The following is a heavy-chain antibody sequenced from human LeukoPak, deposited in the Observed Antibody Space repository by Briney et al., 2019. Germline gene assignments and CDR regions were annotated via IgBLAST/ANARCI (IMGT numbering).Heavy chain of an antibody. Sequence: ASVKVSCKASGYIFTSYGISWVRRAPGQGLEWMGWISAYNGNTNYAQKLQGRVTMTRDTSTSTAYMELRSLRSDDTAVYYCARDMGYCSSISCPKGGVDYWGQGTLVTVSS. J-gene: IGHJ4*02. D-gene: IGHD2-2*01. V-gene: IGHV1-18*01. CDR3: ARDMGYCSSISCPKGGVDY. CDR1: GYIFTSYG. CDR2: ISAYNGNT.